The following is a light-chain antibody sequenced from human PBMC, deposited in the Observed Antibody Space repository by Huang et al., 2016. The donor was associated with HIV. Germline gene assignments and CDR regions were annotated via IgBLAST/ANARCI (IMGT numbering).Light chain of an antibody. CDR3: HQYYNTPYT. CDR1: QSVLDNSNTKNC. CDR2: WAS. V-gene: IGKV4-1*01. Sequence: IVMTQSPDSLAVSLGERGTINCKSSQSVLDNSNTKNCLAWFHQKPGQPPKLLIYWASSRESGVPDRCSGSGSGTDFTLTISRRQAEDVAVYYCHQYYNTPYTFGQGTKLEIK. J-gene: IGKJ2*01.